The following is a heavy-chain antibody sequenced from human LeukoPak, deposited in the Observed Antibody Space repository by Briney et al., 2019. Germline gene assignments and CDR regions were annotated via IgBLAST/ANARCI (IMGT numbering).Heavy chain of an antibody. V-gene: IGHV3-21*01. J-gene: IGHJ4*02. CDR1: GFTFSSYS. CDR3: ARDRAPGSGSYYNGPSGY. D-gene: IGHD3-10*01. Sequence: TPGGSLRLSCAASGFTFSSYSMNWVRQAPGKGLEWVSSISSSSSYIYYADSVKGRFTISRDNAKNSLYLQMNSLRAEDTAVYYCARDRAPGSGSYYNGPSGYWGQGTLVTVSS. CDR2: ISSSSSYI.